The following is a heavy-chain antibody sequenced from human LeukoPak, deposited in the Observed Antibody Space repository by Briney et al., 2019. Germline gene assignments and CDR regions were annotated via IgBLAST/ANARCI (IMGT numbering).Heavy chain of an antibody. J-gene: IGHJ4*02. D-gene: IGHD6-19*01. CDR1: GGSRSSSSYY. CDR3: ATLIAVADYFDY. Sequence: SETLSLTCIGSGGSRSSSSYYWGWIRQPPGKGLEWIGSIYYSGSTYYNPSLKSPVTISVDTSKNQFSLKLSSVTAADTAVYYCATLIAVADYFDYWGQGTLVTVSS. CDR2: IYYSGST. V-gene: IGHV4-39*01.